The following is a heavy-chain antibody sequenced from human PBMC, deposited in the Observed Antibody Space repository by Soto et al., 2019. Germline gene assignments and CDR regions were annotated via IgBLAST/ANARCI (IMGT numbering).Heavy chain of an antibody. V-gene: IGHV3-66*01. CDR1: GLTGSSKY. J-gene: IGHJ4*02. Sequence: EVQLVESGGGLVQPGGSLRLSCAASGLTGSSKYMSWVRQAPGKGLEWVSLMYSGGTTSYADSVKGRFTISRDNPKNTLYLQMNSLRAEGTAVYDGAARGVFSFDYWGQRTLVTVAS. CDR2: MYSGGTT. D-gene: IGHD3-10*01. CDR3: AARGVFSFDY.